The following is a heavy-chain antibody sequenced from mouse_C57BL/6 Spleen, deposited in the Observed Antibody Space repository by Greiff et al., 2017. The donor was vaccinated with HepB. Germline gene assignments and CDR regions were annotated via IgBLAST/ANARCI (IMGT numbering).Heavy chain of an antibody. V-gene: IGHV1-76*01. J-gene: IGHJ3*01. CDR2: IYPGSGNT. D-gene: IGHD2-3*01. Sequence: QVHVKQSGAELVRPGASVKLSCKASGYTFTDYYINWVKQRPGQGLEWIARIYPGSGNTYYNEKFKGKATLTAEKSSSTAYMQLSSLTSEDSAVYFCASIYDGYYWFAYWGQGTLVTVSA. CDR3: ASIYDGYYWFAY. CDR1: GYTFTDYY.